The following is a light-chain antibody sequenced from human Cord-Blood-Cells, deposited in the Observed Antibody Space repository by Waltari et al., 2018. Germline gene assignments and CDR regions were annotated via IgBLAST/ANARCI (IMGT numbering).Light chain of an antibody. CDR1: SSNIRAGYQ. J-gene: IGLJ1*01. CDR2: GNS. Sequence: QSVLTQPPSVSGAPGQRVTIPCTGSSSNIRAGYQVHWYQQLPGTAPKLLIYGNSNRPSGVPDRFSGSKSGTSASLAITGLQAEDEADYYCQSYDSSLSGYVFGTGTKVTVL. V-gene: IGLV1-40*01. CDR3: QSYDSSLSGYV.